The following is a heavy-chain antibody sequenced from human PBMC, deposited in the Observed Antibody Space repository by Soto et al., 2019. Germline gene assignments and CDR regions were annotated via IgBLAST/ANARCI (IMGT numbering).Heavy chain of an antibody. J-gene: IGHJ4*02. CDR2: IWYDGSNK. CDR1: GFTFSSYG. Sequence: GGSLRFSCAASGFTFSSYGMHWVRQAPGKGLEWVAVIWYDGSNKYYADSVKGRFTISRDNSKNTLYLQMNSLRAEDTAVYYCAREPVGATGCLNYWGQGTLVTVSS. CDR3: AREPVGATGCLNY. V-gene: IGHV3-33*01. D-gene: IGHD1-26*01.